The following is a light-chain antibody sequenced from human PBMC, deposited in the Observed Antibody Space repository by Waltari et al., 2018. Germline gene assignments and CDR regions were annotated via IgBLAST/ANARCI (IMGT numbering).Light chain of an antibody. J-gene: IGLJ1*01. V-gene: IGLV2-11*01. Sequence: QSALTHPRSVSGSPGPSVTISCTGTISHVGGYTYVSWYQQPPGKAPKFMNYDVTKRPSGVPDRFSGSKSGNTASLTISGLQAEDEADYYCCSYAGSYNFVFGSGTTVTVL. CDR2: DVT. CDR3: CSYAGSYNFV. CDR1: ISHVGGYTY.